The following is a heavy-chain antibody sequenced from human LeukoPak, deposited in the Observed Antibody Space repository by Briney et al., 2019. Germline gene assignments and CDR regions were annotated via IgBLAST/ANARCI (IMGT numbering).Heavy chain of an antibody. V-gene: IGHV3-48*04. D-gene: IGHD3-10*02. Sequence: GGSLRLSCAASGFTFGTYWMSWVRQAPGKGLEWVSYISSSGSTIYYADSVKGRFTISRDNAKNSLYLQMNSLRAEDTAVYYCAELGITMIGGVWGKGTTVTISS. CDR1: GFTFGTYW. CDR2: ISSSGSTI. J-gene: IGHJ6*04. CDR3: AELGITMIGGV.